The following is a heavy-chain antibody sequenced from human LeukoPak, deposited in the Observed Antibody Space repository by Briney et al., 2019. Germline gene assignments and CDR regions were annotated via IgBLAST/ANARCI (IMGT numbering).Heavy chain of an antibody. V-gene: IGHV4-34*01. Sequence: GSLRLSCAASGFTFSDYYMSWIRQPPGKGLEWIGEINHSGSTNYNPSLKSRVTISVDTSKNQFSLKLSSVTAADTAVYYCARQRHYYDSSGAFDIWGQGTMVTVSS. D-gene: IGHD3-22*01. CDR1: GFTFSDYY. CDR3: ARQRHYYDSSGAFDI. J-gene: IGHJ3*02. CDR2: INHSGST.